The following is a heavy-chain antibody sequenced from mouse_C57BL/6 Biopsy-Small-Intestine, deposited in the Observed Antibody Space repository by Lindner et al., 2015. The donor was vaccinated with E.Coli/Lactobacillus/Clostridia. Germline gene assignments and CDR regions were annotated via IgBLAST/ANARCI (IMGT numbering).Heavy chain of an antibody. Sequence: VQLQESGPELVKPGASVKISCKASGYSFTGYYMNWVKQSPEKSLEWIGEINPSTGGTTYNQKFKAKATLTVDKSSSTAYMQLSSLTSEDSAVYFCARRREDYAMDYWGQGTSVTVSS. CDR3: ARRREDYAMDY. J-gene: IGHJ4*01. CDR2: INPSTGGT. CDR1: GYSFTGYY. V-gene: IGHV1-42*01.